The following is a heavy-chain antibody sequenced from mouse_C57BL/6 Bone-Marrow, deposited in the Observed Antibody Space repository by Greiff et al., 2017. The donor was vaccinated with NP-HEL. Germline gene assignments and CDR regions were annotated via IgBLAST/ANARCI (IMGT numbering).Heavy chain of an antibody. Sequence: VQLQQSGPELVKPGASVKMSCKASGYTFTDYNMHWVKQSHGKSLEWIGYINPNNGGTSYNQKFKGKATLTVNKSSSTAYMELRSLTSEDSAVYYCARVYYYGSSPWFAYWGQGTLVTVSA. CDR1: GYTFTDYN. D-gene: IGHD1-1*01. CDR2: INPNNGGT. J-gene: IGHJ3*01. CDR3: ARVYYYGSSPWFAY. V-gene: IGHV1-22*01.